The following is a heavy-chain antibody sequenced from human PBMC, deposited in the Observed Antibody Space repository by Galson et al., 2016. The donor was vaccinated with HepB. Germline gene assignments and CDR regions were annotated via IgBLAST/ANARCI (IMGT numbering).Heavy chain of an antibody. Sequence: SVKVSCKASGGTFSDYAITWVRQAPGEGLEFMGGIITIFRTTKYAQKFQGRVTTTADESTNTAYMELSSLTSDDTAVYFCARVPPRRGYCRGGSCRYGVDVWGQGTTVTVSS. CDR2: IITIFRTT. D-gene: IGHD2-15*01. J-gene: IGHJ6*02. V-gene: IGHV1-69*13. CDR3: ARVPPRRGYCRGGSCRYGVDV. CDR1: GGTFSDYA.